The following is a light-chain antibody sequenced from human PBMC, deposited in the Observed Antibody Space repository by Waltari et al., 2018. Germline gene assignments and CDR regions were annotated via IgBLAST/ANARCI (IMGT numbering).Light chain of an antibody. CDR2: EGS. V-gene: IGLV2-23*01. CDR3: CSYAGSGTWV. CDR1: SSDVGSYNY. J-gene: IGLJ3*02. Sequence: QSALTQPASVSGSPGQSITISCTGTSSDVGSYNYVSWYQQHPGKAPKAMIYEGSKRPSGGSNRFSGSKSGNTASLTISGLQAEDEADYYCCSYAGSGTWVFGGGTKLTVL.